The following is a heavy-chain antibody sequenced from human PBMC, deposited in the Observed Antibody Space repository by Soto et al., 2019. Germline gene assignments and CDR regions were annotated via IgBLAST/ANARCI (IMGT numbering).Heavy chain of an antibody. CDR1: GFSLSTSGVG. V-gene: IGHV2-5*02. Sequence: QITLKESGPTLVKPTQTLTLTCTFSGFSLSTSGVGVGWIRQPPGKALEWLALIYWDDDKRYSPSLKSRLTITKGTSKNQVLLIMTNLDPVDTATFYRAHWTTQIPCFDYWGQGTLVTVSS. CDR3: AHWTTQIPCFDY. J-gene: IGHJ4*02. CDR2: IYWDDDK. D-gene: IGHD2-15*01.